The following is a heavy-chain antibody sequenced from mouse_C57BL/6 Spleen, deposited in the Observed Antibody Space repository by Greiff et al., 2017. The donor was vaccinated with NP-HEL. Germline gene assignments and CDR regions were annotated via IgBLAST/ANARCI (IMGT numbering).Heavy chain of an antibody. CDR2: IYPSDSET. CDR1: GYTFTSYW. D-gene: IGHD2-3*01. J-gene: IGHJ2*01. CDR3: ARYDGYSLDY. V-gene: IGHV1-61*01. Sequence: VQLQQPGAELVRPGSSVKLSCKASGYTFTSYWMDWVQQRPGQGLEWIGNIYPSDSETHYNQKFKDKATLTVDKSSSTAYMQLSSLTSEDSAVYYCARYDGYSLDYWGQGTTLTVSS.